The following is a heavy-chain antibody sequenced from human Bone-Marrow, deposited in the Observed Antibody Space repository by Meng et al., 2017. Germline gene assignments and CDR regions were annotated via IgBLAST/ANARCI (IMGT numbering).Heavy chain of an antibody. J-gene: IGHJ4*02. Sequence: ASVKVSCKASGYTFSSFGISWVRQAPGQGLEWMGRINPNSGGTNYAQKFQGRVTMTRDTSISTAYMELSRLRSDDTAVYYCARVYCTNGVCYYYFDYWGQGTLVTVSS. CDR1: GYTFSSFG. V-gene: IGHV1-2*06. CDR3: ARVYCTNGVCYYYFDY. D-gene: IGHD2-8*01. CDR2: INPNSGGT.